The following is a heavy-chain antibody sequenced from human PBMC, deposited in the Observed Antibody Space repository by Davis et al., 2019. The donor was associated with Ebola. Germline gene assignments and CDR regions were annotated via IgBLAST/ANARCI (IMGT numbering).Heavy chain of an antibody. J-gene: IGHJ6*02. CDR2: IRSKANSYAT. CDR3: ARVLVLPKGYYYGMDV. D-gene: IGHD4/OR15-4a*01. Sequence: GGSLRLSCAASGFTFSGSAMHWVRQASGKELEWVGRIRSKANSYATAYAASVKGRFTISRDDSKNTAYLQMNSLRAEDTAVYYCARVLVLPKGYYYGMDVWGQGTTVTVSS. V-gene: IGHV3-73*01. CDR1: GFTFSGSA.